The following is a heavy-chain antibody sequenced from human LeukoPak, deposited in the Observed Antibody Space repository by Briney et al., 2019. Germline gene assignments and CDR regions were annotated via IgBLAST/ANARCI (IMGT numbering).Heavy chain of an antibody. D-gene: IGHD2-15*01. CDR2: ISWNSGSA. Sequence: GGSLRLSSAASGFTFDDYAMHWVRQAPGKGLEWVSGISWNSGSADYADSVKGRFTISRDNAKNSLYLQMNSLRAEDTALYYCAKDTCSGGSCYYFDYWGQGTPVTVSS. J-gene: IGHJ4*02. CDR3: AKDTCSGGSCYYFDY. CDR1: GFTFDDYA. V-gene: IGHV3-9*01.